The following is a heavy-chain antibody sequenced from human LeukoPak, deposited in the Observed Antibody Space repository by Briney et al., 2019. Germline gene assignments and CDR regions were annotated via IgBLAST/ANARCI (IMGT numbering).Heavy chain of an antibody. Sequence: ASVKVSCKASGYTFTGYYMHWVRQAPGQGLERMGWINPNSCGTNYAQKFQGRVTMTRDTSISTAYMELSRLRSDDTAVYYCAREAIAARRRPTPGGWFDPWGQGTLVTVSS. CDR3: AREAIAARRRPTPGGWFDP. CDR1: GYTFTGYY. V-gene: IGHV1-2*02. CDR2: INPNSCGT. D-gene: IGHD6-6*01. J-gene: IGHJ5*02.